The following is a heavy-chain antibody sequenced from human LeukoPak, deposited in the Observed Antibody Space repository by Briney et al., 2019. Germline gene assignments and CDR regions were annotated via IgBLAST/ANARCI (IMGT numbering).Heavy chain of an antibody. CDR3: ARGAVAARSVKDY. J-gene: IGHJ4*02. V-gene: IGHV1-2*02. Sequence: ASVKVSCKASGYTFTGYYMHWVRQAPGQGLEWMGWINPNSGGTNYAQKFQGRVTMTRDTSISTAYMELSRLRSDDTAVYYCARGAVAARSVKDYWGQGTLVAVSS. CDR2: INPNSGGT. CDR1: GYTFTGYY. D-gene: IGHD6-6*01.